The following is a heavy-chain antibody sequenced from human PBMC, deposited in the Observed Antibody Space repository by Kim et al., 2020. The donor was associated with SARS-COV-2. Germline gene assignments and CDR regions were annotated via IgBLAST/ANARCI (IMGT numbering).Heavy chain of an antibody. V-gene: IGHV3-73*01. Sequence: GGSLRLSCAASGFTFSDSVMHWVRQASGKGLEWLGRIRSKANSYTTAYSASVKGRFTISRDDSKNTAYLQMNSLKIEDTAVYYCARGPPYSWSYWDAVDIWGQGTMVTVSS. CDR1: GFTFSDSV. D-gene: IGHD1-26*01. CDR2: IRSKANSYTT. J-gene: IGHJ3*02. CDR3: ARGPPYSWSYWDAVDI.